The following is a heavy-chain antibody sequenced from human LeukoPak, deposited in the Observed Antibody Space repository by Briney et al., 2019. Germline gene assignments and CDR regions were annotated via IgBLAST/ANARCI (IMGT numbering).Heavy chain of an antibody. Sequence: SETLSLTCTVSGGSISSYYWSWIRQPPGKGLEWVGYIYYSGSTNYNPSLKSRVTISVDTSKNQFSLKLSSVTAADTAVYYCARDKRRGPVGAFDIWGQGTMVTVSS. D-gene: IGHD6-25*01. CDR1: GGSISSYY. CDR2: IYYSGST. V-gene: IGHV4-59*01. CDR3: ARDKRRGPVGAFDI. J-gene: IGHJ3*02.